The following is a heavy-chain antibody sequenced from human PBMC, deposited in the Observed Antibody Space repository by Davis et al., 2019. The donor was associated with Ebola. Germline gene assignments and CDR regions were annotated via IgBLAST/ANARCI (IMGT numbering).Heavy chain of an antibody. Sequence: PGGSLRLSCAASGFTFSSYWMHWVRLAQGKGLVWVSRINTDGSRTSYADSVKGRFTIPRDNAKSTLYLQMNSLRAEDTALYYCARSQYSGSSMDWGRGTLVSVSS. CDR3: ARSQYSGSSMD. J-gene: IGHJ4*02. V-gene: IGHV3-74*01. CDR1: GFTFSSYW. D-gene: IGHD1-26*01. CDR2: INTDGSRT.